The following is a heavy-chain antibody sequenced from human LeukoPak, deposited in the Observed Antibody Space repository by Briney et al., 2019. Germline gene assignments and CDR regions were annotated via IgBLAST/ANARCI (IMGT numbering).Heavy chain of an antibody. CDR3: ARGPLAGYFDY. CDR1: GGTYSSYA. V-gene: IGHV1-69*04. J-gene: IGHJ4*02. CDR2: IIPILGIA. D-gene: IGHD3-10*01. Sequence: GASVKVSCKASGGTYSSYAISWVRQAPGQGLEWMGRIIPILGIANYAQKFQGRVTITAGESTSTAYMELSSLRSEDTAVYYCARGPLAGYFDYWGQGTLVTVSS.